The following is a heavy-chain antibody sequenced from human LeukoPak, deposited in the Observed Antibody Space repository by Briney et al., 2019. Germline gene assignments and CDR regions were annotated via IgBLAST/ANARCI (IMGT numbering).Heavy chain of an antibody. J-gene: IGHJ2*01. D-gene: IGHD6-6*01. CDR2: ISGSGGST. V-gene: IGHV3-23*01. CDR1: GFTFSSYA. CDR3: ARDPSSPIAARREWYFDL. Sequence: PGGSLRLSCAASGFTFSSYAMSWVRQDPGKGLEWVSAISGSGGSTYYADSVKGRFTISRDNAKNSLYLQMNSLRAEDTAVYYCARDPSSPIAARREWYFDLWGRGTLVTVSS.